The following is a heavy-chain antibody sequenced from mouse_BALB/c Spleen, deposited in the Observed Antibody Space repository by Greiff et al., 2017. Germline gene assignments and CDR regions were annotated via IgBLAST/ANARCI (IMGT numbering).Heavy chain of an antibody. CDR3: ARGKLGYAMDY. CDR2: IWAGGST. Sequence: VKVVESGPGLVAPSQSLSITCTVSGFSLTSYGVHWVRQPPGKGLEWLGVIWAGGSTNYNSALMSRLSISKDNSKSQVFLKMNSLQTDDTAMYYCARGKLGYAMDYWGQGTSVTVSS. J-gene: IGHJ4*01. D-gene: IGHD4-1*01. V-gene: IGHV2-9*02. CDR1: GFSLTSYG.